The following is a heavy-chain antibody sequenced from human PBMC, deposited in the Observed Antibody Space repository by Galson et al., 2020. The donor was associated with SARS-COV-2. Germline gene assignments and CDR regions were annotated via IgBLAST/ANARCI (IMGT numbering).Heavy chain of an antibody. V-gene: IGHV3-23*01. J-gene: IGHJ6*02. D-gene: IGHD3-9*01. CDR2: ISGSGVTT. CDR3: AKWETRYYDILTGYYGVDYYYYYGMDV. Sequence: LSLTCAASGFTFSSYAMSWVRQAPGKGLEWVSGISGSGVTTYYADSVKGRFTISRDNSKNTMYLQMNSLRAEDTAVYYCAKWETRYYDILTGYYGVDYYYYYGMDVWGQGTTVTVSS. CDR1: GFTFSSYA.